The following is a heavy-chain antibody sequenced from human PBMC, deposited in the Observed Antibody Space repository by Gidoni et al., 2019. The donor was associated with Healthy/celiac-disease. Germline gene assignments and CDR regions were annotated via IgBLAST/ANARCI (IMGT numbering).Heavy chain of an antibody. CDR2: IYYSGST. Sequence: QVQLQESGPGLVKPSETLSLTCTVSGGSISSYYWSWIRQPPGKGLEWIGYIYYSGSTNYHPTLKSRVTISVDTSKTQFSLKLSSVTAADTAVYYCARHGGEYQLLYLDWYFDLWGRGTLVTVSS. J-gene: IGHJ2*01. CDR3: ARHGGEYQLLYLDWYFDL. CDR1: GGSISSYY. D-gene: IGHD2-2*02. V-gene: IGHV4-59*08.